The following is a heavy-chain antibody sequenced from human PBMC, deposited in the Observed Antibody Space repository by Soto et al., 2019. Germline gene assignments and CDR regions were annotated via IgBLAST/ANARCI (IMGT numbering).Heavy chain of an antibody. CDR3: AKDRGGGAVVPDY. J-gene: IGHJ4*02. Sequence: QVQLVESGGGVVQPGRFLRLSCAASGFSFTTYGMHWVRQAPGEGLEWVAVIWYDGSNKYYADSVKGRFTISRDTSKNTLYLQMNSLRAEDTAVYYCAKDRGGGAVVPDYWGQGTLVTVSS. D-gene: IGHD2-21*01. V-gene: IGHV3-33*06. CDR2: IWYDGSNK. CDR1: GFSFTTYG.